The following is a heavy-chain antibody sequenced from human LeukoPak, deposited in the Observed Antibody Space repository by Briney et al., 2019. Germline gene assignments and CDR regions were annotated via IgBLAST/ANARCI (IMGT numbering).Heavy chain of an antibody. CDR1: GGSISSSSYY. Sequence: SETLSLTCTVSGGSISSSSYYWGWIRQPPGKGLEWIGSIYYSGSTNYNPSLRSRVTISVDTSKNQFSLKLSSVTAADTAVYYCARVSYCSGGSCSPLRDYFDYWGQGTLVTVSS. D-gene: IGHD2-15*01. V-gene: IGHV4-39*07. CDR2: IYYSGST. CDR3: ARVSYCSGGSCSPLRDYFDY. J-gene: IGHJ4*02.